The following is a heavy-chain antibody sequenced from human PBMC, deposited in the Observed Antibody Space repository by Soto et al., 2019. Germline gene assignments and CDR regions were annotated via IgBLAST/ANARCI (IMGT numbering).Heavy chain of an antibody. CDR1: RGSISSSSYY. Sequence: SETLCLTCADSRGSISSSSYYWGWIRQPPGKGLEWIGSIYYSGSTDYNPSLKSRVTISVDTSKNQFSLKLSSVTAADTAVYYCARRLYYDSSGFEGGGMDVWGQGTKVTVSS. CDR2: IYYSGST. CDR3: ARRLYYDSSGFEGGGMDV. D-gene: IGHD3-22*01. J-gene: IGHJ6*02. V-gene: IGHV4-39*01.